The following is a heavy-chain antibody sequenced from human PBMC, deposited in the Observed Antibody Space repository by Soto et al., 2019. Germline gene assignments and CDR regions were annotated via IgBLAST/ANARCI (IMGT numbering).Heavy chain of an antibody. CDR2: ISSSSSYI. J-gene: IGHJ4*02. D-gene: IGHD2-21*02. V-gene: IGHV3-21*01. CDR1: GFTFSSYS. CDR3: ARAGGYCGGDCYSPEHFDY. Sequence: LRLSCAASGFTFSSYSMNWVRQAPGKGLEWDSSISSSSSYIYYADSVKGRFTISRDNAKNSLYLQMNSLRAEDTAVYYCARAGGYCGGDCYSPEHFDYWGQGTLVTVSS.